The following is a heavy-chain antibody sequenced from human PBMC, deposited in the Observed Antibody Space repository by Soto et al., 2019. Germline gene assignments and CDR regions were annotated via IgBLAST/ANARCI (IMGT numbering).Heavy chain of an antibody. CDR2: INHSGST. J-gene: IGHJ4*02. Sequence: SETLSLTCAFYGGSFSGYYWSLIRQPPGKGLEWIGEINHSGSTNYNPSLKSRVTISVDTSKNQFSLKLSSVTAADTAVYYCARSTVTYFDYWGQGTLVTDSS. V-gene: IGHV4-34*01. CDR1: GGSFSGYY. D-gene: IGHD4-17*01. CDR3: ARSTVTYFDY.